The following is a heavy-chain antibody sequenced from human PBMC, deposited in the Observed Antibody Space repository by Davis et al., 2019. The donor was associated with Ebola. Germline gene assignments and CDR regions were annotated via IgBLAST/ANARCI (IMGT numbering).Heavy chain of an antibody. J-gene: IGHJ4*02. CDR3: ARTPQYSSYGAYFDY. CDR1: GGPFSGYY. Sequence: SETLSLTCAVYGGPFSGYYWSWIRQPPGKGLEWIGEINHSGSTNYNPSLKSRVTISVDTSKNQFSLKLSSVTAADTAMYYCARTPQYSSYGAYFDYWGQGTLVTVSS. V-gene: IGHV4-34*01. CDR2: INHSGST. D-gene: IGHD4-11*01.